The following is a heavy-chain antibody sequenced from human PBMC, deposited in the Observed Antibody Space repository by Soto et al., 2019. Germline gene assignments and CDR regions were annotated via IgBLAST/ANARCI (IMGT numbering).Heavy chain of an antibody. CDR2: IIPIFGTA. J-gene: IGHJ4*02. CDR1: GGTFSSYA. V-gene: IGHV1-69*13. CDR3: ARLSHLCSSTSCYPGYFDY. D-gene: IGHD2-2*01. Sequence: SVKVSCKASGGTFSSYAISWVRQAPGQGLDWMGGIIPIFGTANYAQKFQGRVTITADESTSTAYMELSSLGSEDTAVYYCARLSHLCSSTSCYPGYFDYWGQGTLVTVSS.